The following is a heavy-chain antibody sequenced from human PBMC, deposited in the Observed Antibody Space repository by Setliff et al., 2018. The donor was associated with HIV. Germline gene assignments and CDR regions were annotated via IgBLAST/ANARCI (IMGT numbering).Heavy chain of an antibody. CDR1: GGSISSHY. J-gene: IGHJ6*02. CDR3: ARDQGLELRGDYYYYGMDV. V-gene: IGHV4-59*11. D-gene: IGHD1-7*01. CDR2: IYYSGST. Sequence: SETLSLTCTVSGGSISSHYWSCIRQPPGKGLEWIGSIYYSGSTNYNPSLKSRVTISVDTSKNQFSLKLSSVTAADTAVYYCARDQGLELRGDYYYYGMDVWGQGTTVTVSS.